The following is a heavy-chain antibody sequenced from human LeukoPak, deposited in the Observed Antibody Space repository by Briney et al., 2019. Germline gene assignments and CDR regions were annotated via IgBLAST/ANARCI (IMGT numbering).Heavy chain of an antibody. CDR1: GFTFSSYA. CDR3: ARVPGGRLYYYYGMDV. Sequence: PGRSLRLSCAASGFTFSSYAMHWVRQAPGKGLERVAVISYDGSNKYYADSVKGRFTISRDNSKNTLYLQMNSLRAEDTAVYYCARVPGGRLYYYYGMDVWGQGTLVTVSS. D-gene: IGHD1-14*01. V-gene: IGHV3-30-3*01. J-gene: IGHJ6*02. CDR2: ISYDGSNK.